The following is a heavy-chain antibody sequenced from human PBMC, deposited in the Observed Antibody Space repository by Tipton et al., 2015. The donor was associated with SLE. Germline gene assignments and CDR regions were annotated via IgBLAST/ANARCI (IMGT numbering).Heavy chain of an antibody. J-gene: IGHJ3*02. CDR2: IYYSGST. CDR3: ARDNRVLDAFDI. CDR1: GGSISSHY. Sequence: TLSLTCTVSGGSISSHYWSWIRQPPGKGLEWIGYIYYSGSTNYNPSLKSRVTISVDTSKNQFSLKLSSVTAADTAVYYCARDNRVLDAFDIWGQGTMVTVSS. D-gene: IGHD2-15*01. V-gene: IGHV4-59*11.